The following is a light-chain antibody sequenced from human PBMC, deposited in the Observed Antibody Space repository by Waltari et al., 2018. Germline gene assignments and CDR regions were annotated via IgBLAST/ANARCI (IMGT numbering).Light chain of an antibody. Sequence: QSALTQPRSVSGSPGQSVTISCTGTSSDVGGYNYVSWYQQHPGKAPKLMIYDVSKRPSGVPDRFSCSKSGNTASLTISGLQAADEADYYCCSYAGSVVFGGGTKLTVL. J-gene: IGLJ2*01. V-gene: IGLV2-11*01. CDR2: DVS. CDR1: SSDVGGYNY. CDR3: CSYAGSVV.